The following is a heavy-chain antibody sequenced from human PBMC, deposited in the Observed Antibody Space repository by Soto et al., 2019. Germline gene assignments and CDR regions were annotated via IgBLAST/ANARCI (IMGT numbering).Heavy chain of an antibody. V-gene: IGHV3-30-3*01. Sequence: QVQLVESGGGVVQPGRSLRLSCAASGFTFSSYAMHWVRQAPGKGLEWVAVISYDGSNKYYADSVKGRFTISRDNSKNTLYLQMNSLRAEDTAVYYCARDGSTLGRTLTTGGFDYWGHGTLVTVSS. CDR3: ARDGSTLGRTLTTGGFDY. D-gene: IGHD4-17*01. CDR1: GFTFSSYA. J-gene: IGHJ4*01. CDR2: ISYDGSNK.